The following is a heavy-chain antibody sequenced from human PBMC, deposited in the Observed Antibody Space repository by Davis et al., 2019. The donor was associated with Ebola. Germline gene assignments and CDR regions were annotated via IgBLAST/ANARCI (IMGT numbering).Heavy chain of an antibody. CDR1: GFTISSYV. CDR3: AKEGLVVHNAFDI. D-gene: IGHD3/OR15-3a*01. V-gene: IGHV3-30*02. J-gene: IGHJ3*02. Sequence: GESLKISCAASGFTISSYVMHWVRQAPGKGLEWVAFIRQDGDKKYDGNSVKGRFTISRDNYENTLFRELNSLRSEEPAVYYCAKEGLVVHNAFDIWGQGTMVTVSS. CDR2: IRQDGDKK.